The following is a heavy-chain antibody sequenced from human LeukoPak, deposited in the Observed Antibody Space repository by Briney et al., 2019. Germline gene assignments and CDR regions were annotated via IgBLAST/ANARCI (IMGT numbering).Heavy chain of an antibody. V-gene: IGHV1-18*01. D-gene: IGHD5-18*01. CDR3: ARARGYSYGYYYMDV. CDR2: ISAYNGNT. J-gene: IGHJ6*03. CDR1: GYTFTSYG. Sequence: ASVKVSCKASGYTFTSYGFSWVRQAPRQRLEGMGWISAYNGNTNYAQKLQGRVTMTTDTSTSTAYMELRSLRSDDTAVYYCARARGYSYGYYYMDVWGKGTTVTISS.